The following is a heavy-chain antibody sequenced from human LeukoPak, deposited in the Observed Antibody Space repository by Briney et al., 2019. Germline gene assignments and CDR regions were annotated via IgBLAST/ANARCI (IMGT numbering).Heavy chain of an antibody. J-gene: IGHJ4*02. CDR3: AKDLVTRSLDY. Sequence: GGSLRLSCAASGFTFSSYEMNWVRQAPGKGLEWVSYISSSGSTIYYADSVKGRFTISRDNAKNSLYLQMNSLRAEDTAVYYCAKDLVTRSLDYWGQGTLVTVSS. CDR2: ISSSGSTI. CDR1: GFTFSSYE. V-gene: IGHV3-48*03. D-gene: IGHD3-3*01.